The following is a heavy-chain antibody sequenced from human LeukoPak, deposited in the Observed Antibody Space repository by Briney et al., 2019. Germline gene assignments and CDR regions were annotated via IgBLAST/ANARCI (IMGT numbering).Heavy chain of an antibody. Sequence: PGGSLRLSCAASGFTFDDYGMSWVRQAPGKGLEWVSGINWNGGSTGYADSVKGRFTISRDNAKNSLYLQMDSLRAEDTALYYCARGVATGGYYYYYIDVWGKGTTVTVSS. D-gene: IGHD4-23*01. CDR1: GFTFDDYG. CDR2: INWNGGST. J-gene: IGHJ6*03. V-gene: IGHV3-20*04. CDR3: ARGVATGGYYYYYIDV.